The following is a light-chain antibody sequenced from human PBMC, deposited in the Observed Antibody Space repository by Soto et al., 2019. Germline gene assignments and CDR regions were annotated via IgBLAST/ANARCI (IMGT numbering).Light chain of an antibody. Sequence: EIVLTQSPATLSVSPGERATLSCRASQSVSSNLAWYQQMPGQAPRLLIYGASTRATGLPARFSGSGSGTDFTLTINGLEPEDFAMYFCQQYGSSPWTFGQGTKVDIK. V-gene: IGKV3-20*01. CDR3: QQYGSSPWT. J-gene: IGKJ1*01. CDR2: GAS. CDR1: QSVSSN.